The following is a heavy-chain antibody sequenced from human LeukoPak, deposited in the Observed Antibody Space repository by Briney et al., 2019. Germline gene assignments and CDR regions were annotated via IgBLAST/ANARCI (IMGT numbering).Heavy chain of an antibody. CDR3: AKTLYSSGWYEGGTFDY. CDR2: ISYDGSNK. D-gene: IGHD6-19*01. J-gene: IGHJ4*02. Sequence: GGSLRLSCAASGFTFSSYAMHWVRQAPGKGLEWVAVISYDGSNKYYADSVKGRFTISRDNSKNTLYLQMNSLRAEDTAVYYCAKTLYSSGWYEGGTFDYWGQGTLVTVSS. CDR1: GFTFSSYA. V-gene: IGHV3-30*18.